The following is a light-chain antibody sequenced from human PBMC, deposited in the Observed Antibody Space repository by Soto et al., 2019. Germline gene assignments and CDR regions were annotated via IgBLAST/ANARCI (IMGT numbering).Light chain of an antibody. J-gene: IGLJ1*01. CDR2: EVS. Sequence: QSALTQPASVSGSPGQSITISCTGSSSDVGGYDYVSWYQQHPGKAPKLMIYEVSSRPSGVSNRFSGSKSVNTASLTISGLQAEDEADYYCTSFTSSSTYVFGSGTKLTVL. CDR1: SSDVGGYDY. V-gene: IGLV2-14*01. CDR3: TSFTSSSTYV.